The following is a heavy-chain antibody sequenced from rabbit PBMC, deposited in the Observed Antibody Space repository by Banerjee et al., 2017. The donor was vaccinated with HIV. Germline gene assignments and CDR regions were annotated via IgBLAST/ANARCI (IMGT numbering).Heavy chain of an antibody. V-gene: IGHV1S45*01. Sequence: QEQLEESGRGLVKPEGSLTLTCKASGFSFSDRDVMCWVRQAPGKGLEWIACINTATGKDVYASWAKGRFTISKTSSTTVALQMTSMTVADTATYFCARAGEGGDGYLNLWGPGTLVTVS. CDR3: ARAGEGGDGYLNL. CDR1: GFSFSDRDV. J-gene: IGHJ4*01. D-gene: IGHD5-1*01. CDR2: INTATGKD.